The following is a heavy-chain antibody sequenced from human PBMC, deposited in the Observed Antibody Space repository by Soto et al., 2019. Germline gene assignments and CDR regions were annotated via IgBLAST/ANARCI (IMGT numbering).Heavy chain of an antibody. D-gene: IGHD2-15*01. CDR1: GFTFSNAW. J-gene: IGHJ6*03. V-gene: IGHV3-15*01. CDR3: TTGPDIVVVVAATPEAHPYMDV. CDR2: IKSKTDGGTT. Sequence: GGSLRLSCAASGFTFSNAWMSWVRQAPGKGLEWVGRIKSKTDGGTTDYAAPVKGRFTISRDDSKNTLYLQMNSLKTEDTAVYYCTTGPDIVVVVAATPEAHPYMDVWGKGTTVTVSS.